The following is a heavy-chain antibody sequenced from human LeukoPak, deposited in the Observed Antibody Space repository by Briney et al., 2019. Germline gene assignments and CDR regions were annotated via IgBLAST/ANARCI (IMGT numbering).Heavy chain of an antibody. Sequence: PGGSLRLSCAASGFTFSSYWMRWVRQAPGKGLVWVSHINSDGNSATYADSVKGRFTISRDNAKNTLYLQMNSLRAEDTAVYYCARGLKSPAGVDYWGQGTLVTVSS. J-gene: IGHJ4*02. CDR3: ARGLKSPAGVDY. D-gene: IGHD2-2*01. CDR1: GFTFSSYW. V-gene: IGHV3-74*01. CDR2: INSDGNSA.